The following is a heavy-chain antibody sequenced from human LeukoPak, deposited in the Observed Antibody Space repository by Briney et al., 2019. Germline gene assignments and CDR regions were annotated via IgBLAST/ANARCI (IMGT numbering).Heavy chain of an antibody. CDR3: ARGITMVRGANLLFDY. J-gene: IGHJ4*02. D-gene: IGHD3-10*01. Sequence: ASVKVSCKASGYTFTSYYMHWVRQAPGQGLEWMGIINPSGGSTSYAQKFQGRVTMTRDMSTSTAYMELSSLRSEDTAVYYCARGITMVRGANLLFDYWGQGTLATVSS. CDR1: GYTFTSYY. V-gene: IGHV1-46*01. CDR2: INPSGGST.